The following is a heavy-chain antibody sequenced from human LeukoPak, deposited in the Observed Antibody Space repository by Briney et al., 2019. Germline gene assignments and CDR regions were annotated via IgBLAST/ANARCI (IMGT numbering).Heavy chain of an antibody. D-gene: IGHD3-22*01. CDR3: ARGKSMYYYDSSGYPSPLQH. Sequence: GSLRLSCAVSGFTFRNAGMNWVRQAPGKGLEWVAIIWYDGSNEYYGDSVKGRFIISRDDSRNTLYLQMNSLRAEDTAVYYCARGKSMYYYDSSGYPSPLQHWGQGTLVTVSS. CDR1: GFTFRNAG. CDR2: IWYDGSNE. V-gene: IGHV3-33*01. J-gene: IGHJ1*01.